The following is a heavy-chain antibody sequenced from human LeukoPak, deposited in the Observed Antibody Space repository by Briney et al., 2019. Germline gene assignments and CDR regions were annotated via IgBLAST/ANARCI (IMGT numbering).Heavy chain of an antibody. D-gene: IGHD4-17*01. CDR1: GYTFTSYD. J-gene: IGHJ4*02. V-gene: IGHV1-8*01. CDR2: MNPNSGNT. Sequence: GASVKVSCKASGYTFTSYDINWVRQATGQGLEWMGWMNPNSGNTGYAQKFQGRVTMTRNTSISTAYMELSSLRSEDTAVYYCARDSDYAPYLFDYWGQGTLVTVSS. CDR3: ARDSDYAPYLFDY.